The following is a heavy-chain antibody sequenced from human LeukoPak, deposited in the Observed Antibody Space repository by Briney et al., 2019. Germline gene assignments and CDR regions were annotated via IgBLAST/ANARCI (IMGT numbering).Heavy chain of an antibody. CDR2: IYTSGST. V-gene: IGHV4-61*02. CDR1: GGSISSGSYY. D-gene: IGHD3-22*01. CDR3: ARGRRTYYDSSGYYHLDY. Sequence: SQTLSLTCTVSGGSISSGSYYWSWIRQPAGKGLEWIGRIYTSGSTNYNPSLKSRVTISVDTSKNQFSLKLSSVTAADTAVYYCARGRRTYYDSSGYYHLDYWGQGTLVTVSS. J-gene: IGHJ4*02.